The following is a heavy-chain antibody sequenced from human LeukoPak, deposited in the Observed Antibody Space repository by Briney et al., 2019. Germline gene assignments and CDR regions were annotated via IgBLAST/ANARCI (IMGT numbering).Heavy chain of an antibody. CDR1: GYTFTSYD. V-gene: IGHV1-8*01. D-gene: IGHD3-10*01. J-gene: IGHJ4*02. CDR2: ISPNSGNT. CDR3: ARGIVGPLWFGGY. Sequence: GASVKVSCKASGYTFTSYDINWVRQATGQGLEWMGWISPNSGNTGYAQKFQGRVTMTRNTSISTAYMELSSLRSEDTAVYYCARGIVGPLWFGGYWGQGTLVTVSS.